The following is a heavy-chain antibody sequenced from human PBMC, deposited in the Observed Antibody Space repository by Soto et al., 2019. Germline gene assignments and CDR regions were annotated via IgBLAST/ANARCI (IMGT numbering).Heavy chain of an antibody. CDR3: AKAGRDFWSGRSFSDY. V-gene: IGHV3-30*18. CDR1: GFSFSSHV. D-gene: IGHD3-3*01. CDR2: ISDDGSNI. J-gene: IGHJ4*02. Sequence: GGSLRLSCAASGFSFSSHVMHWVRQAPGKGLEWVAFISDDGSNIYYGDSVKGRFTISRDNSKNTLYLQMNSLRAEDTAVYYCAKAGRDFWSGRSFSDYWGQGTQVTVS.